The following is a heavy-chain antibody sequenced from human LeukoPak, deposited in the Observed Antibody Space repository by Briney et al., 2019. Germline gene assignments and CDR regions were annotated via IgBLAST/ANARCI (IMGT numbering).Heavy chain of an antibody. J-gene: IGHJ4*02. D-gene: IGHD1-26*01. Sequence: SQTLSLTCTVSGTSISRSGYYWSWIRQHPGKGLECIGFTYYSGSTHYNPSLESRVTISVDTSKNQLSLKLNSVTAADTAVYYCVGGGYPLEYWGQGALVTVSS. CDR3: VGGGYPLEY. CDR2: TYYSGST. CDR1: GTSISRSGYY. V-gene: IGHV4-31*03.